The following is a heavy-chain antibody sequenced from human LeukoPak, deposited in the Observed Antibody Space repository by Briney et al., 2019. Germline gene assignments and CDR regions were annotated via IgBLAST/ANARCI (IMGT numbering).Heavy chain of an antibody. J-gene: IGHJ4*02. CDR1: GFTFSSYW. CDR3: ARLAVVEYFDY. Sequence: GGSLRLSCAASGFTFSSYWMSWVRQAPGKGLEWVANIKRDGSERYYVDSVKGRFTISRDNAKNSLYLQMNSLRAEDTAVYYCARLAVVEYFDYWGQGTLVTVSS. CDR2: IKRDGSER. D-gene: IGHD6-19*01. V-gene: IGHV3-7*01.